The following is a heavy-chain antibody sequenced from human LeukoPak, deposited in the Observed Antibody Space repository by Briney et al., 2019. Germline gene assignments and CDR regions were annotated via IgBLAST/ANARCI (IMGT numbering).Heavy chain of an antibody. J-gene: IGHJ4*02. CDR3: AGGAGDTGMLEDY. D-gene: IGHD5-18*01. V-gene: IGHV4-30-4*08. CDR1: GGSISSGDYY. Sequence: SETLSLTCTVSGGSISSGDYYWRWLRQPPGKGLEWLGYIYYSGSTYYNPSLKSRVTISVGTSKDQFSLELSSVTAADTAVYYCAGGAGDTGMLEDYWGQGTLVTVSS. CDR2: IYYSGST.